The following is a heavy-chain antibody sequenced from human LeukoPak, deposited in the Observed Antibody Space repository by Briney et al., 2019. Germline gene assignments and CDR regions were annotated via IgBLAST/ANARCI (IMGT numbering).Heavy chain of an antibody. CDR2: ISYDGSNK. Sequence: GGSLRLSCAASGFTFSSYAMPWVRQAPGKGLEWVAVISYDGSNKYYADSVKGRFTISRDNSKNTLYLQMNSLRAEDTAVYYCARAPYYDILTGYFGYWGQGTLVTVSS. CDR1: GFTFSSYA. V-gene: IGHV3-30*04. J-gene: IGHJ4*02. CDR3: ARAPYYDILTGYFGY. D-gene: IGHD3-9*01.